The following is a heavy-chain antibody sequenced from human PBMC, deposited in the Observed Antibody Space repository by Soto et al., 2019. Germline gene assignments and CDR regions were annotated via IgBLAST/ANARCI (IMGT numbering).Heavy chain of an antibody. V-gene: IGHV1-46*03. CDR3: ARFQQLADYGMDV. CDR1: GYTFTSYY. D-gene: IGHD6-13*01. J-gene: IGHJ6*02. Sequence: QVQLVQSGAEVKKPGASVKVSCKASGYTFTSYYMHWVRQAPGQGLEWMGIINPSGGSTSYAQKCQGRGTMTRDTSTSTVYRELSSLRSEDTAVYYCARFQQLADYGMDVWGQGTTVTVSS. CDR2: INPSGGST.